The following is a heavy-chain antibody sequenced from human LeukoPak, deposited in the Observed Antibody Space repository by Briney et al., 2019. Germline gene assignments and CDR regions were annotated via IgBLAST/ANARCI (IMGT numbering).Heavy chain of an antibody. V-gene: IGHV3-30*03. CDR3: ARALSAMVPDY. CDR1: GFTFSHFA. CDR2: ISYDGKKN. J-gene: IGHJ4*02. D-gene: IGHD5-18*01. Sequence: GRSLRLSCAASGFTFSHFAMHWVRQAPNKGLEWVAVISYDGKKNYYADSVKGRFTLSRDNSKNTLYLQMNSLRAEDTAMYHCARALSAMVPDYWGQGTLLTVSS.